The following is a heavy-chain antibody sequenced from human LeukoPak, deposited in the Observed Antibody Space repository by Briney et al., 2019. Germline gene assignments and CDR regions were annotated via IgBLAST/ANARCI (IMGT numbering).Heavy chain of an antibody. CDR3: ARDSRDAYYYYYMDV. CDR2: IYYSGST. V-gene: IGHV4-59*11. Sequence: SETLSLTCTVSGGSISSHYWSWIRQPPGKGLEWIGYIYYSGSTNYNPSLKRRVTISVDTSKNQFSLKLSSVTAADTAVYYCARDSRDAYYYYYMDVWGKGTTVAVSS. D-gene: IGHD2-21*02. J-gene: IGHJ6*03. CDR1: GGSISSHY.